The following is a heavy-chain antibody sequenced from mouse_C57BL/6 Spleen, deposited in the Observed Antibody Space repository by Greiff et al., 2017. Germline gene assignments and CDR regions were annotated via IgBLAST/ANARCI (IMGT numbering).Heavy chain of an antibody. CDR3: TRTYGSSYHYWYFDV. Sequence: QVQLKESGAELVRPGASVTLTCKASGYTFTDYEMHWVKQTPVHGLEWIGAIDPETGGTAYNQKFKGKGILTADKSSSSAYMELRSLTSEDSAVYYSTRTYGSSYHYWYFDVWGTGTSVTVSS. CDR2: IDPETGGT. J-gene: IGHJ1*03. V-gene: IGHV1-15*01. D-gene: IGHD1-1*01. CDR1: GYTFTDYE.